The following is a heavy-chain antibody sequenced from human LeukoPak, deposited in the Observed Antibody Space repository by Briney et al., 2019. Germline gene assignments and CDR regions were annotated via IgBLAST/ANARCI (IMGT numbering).Heavy chain of an antibody. V-gene: IGHV1-2*02. Sequence: ASVKVSCKASGYSFTGHYMHWVRQAPGQGLEWMGWINPKSGGTNYAQKFQGRVTMTRDTSISTAYMELSSLRSEDTAVYYCARGHRGYDILTVHYYYYMDVWGKGTTVTISS. D-gene: IGHD3-9*01. J-gene: IGHJ6*03. CDR1: GYSFTGHY. CDR2: INPKSGGT. CDR3: ARGHRGYDILTVHYYYYMDV.